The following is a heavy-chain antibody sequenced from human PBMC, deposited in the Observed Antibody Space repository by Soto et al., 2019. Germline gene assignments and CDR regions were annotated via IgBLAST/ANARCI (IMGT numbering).Heavy chain of an antibody. CDR3: ARGAPRGIIRDFDS. Sequence: SETLSLTCAVSHFSLIAEYYCGWVRQPPAKRLGWIGSFTASGSPYYNPSLKSRLTISIDLSKKQFSLRLISVTAAETAVYYFARGAPRGIIRDFDSWGQVSLVTVSS. CDR2: FTASGSP. J-gene: IGHJ4*02. CDR1: HFSLIAEYY. V-gene: IGHV4-38-2*01. D-gene: IGHD3-16*02.